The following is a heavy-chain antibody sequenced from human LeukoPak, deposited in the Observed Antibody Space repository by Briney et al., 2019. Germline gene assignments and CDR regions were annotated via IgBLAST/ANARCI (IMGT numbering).Heavy chain of an antibody. CDR3: ARGSGYYDILTGY. J-gene: IGHJ4*02. Sequence: GASVTVSCKASGYTFTGYYMHWVRQAPGQGLEWMGWINPNSGGTNYAQKFQGRVTMTRDTSISTAYMELSRLRSDDTAVYYCARGSGYYDILTGYWGQGTLVTVSS. D-gene: IGHD3-9*01. V-gene: IGHV1-2*02. CDR1: GYTFTGYY. CDR2: INPNSGGT.